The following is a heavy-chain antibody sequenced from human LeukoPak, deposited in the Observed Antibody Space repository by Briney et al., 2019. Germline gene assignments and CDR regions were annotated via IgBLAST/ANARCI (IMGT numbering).Heavy chain of an antibody. Sequence: GASVKVSCKASGYTFTDFHMHWVRQAPGQGLEWMGWINPNSGGTNYAQKFQGRVTMTRDTSISTAYMELSRLRSDDTAVYYCARDFPYYYDSSGYYSNWFDPWGQGTLVTVSS. CDR3: ARDFPYYYDSSGYYSNWFDP. D-gene: IGHD3-22*01. CDR1: GYTFTDFH. J-gene: IGHJ5*02. CDR2: INPNSGGT. V-gene: IGHV1-2*02.